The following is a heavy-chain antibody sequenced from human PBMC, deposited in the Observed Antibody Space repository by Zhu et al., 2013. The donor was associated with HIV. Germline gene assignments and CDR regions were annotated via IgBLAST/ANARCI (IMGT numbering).Heavy chain of an antibody. CDR3: TRDGGPTATAGLYHYGLDV. D-gene: IGHD4-17*01. Sequence: EVQLVESGGGLVQPGRSLRLSCAASGFTFNDHAMHWVRQAPGKGLEWVSGIGRNSGNIDYADSVKGRFTISRDNAKNSLYLQMNSLRGEDTALYYCTRDGGPTATAGLYHYGLDVWGQGTTVIVSS. V-gene: IGHV3-9*01. CDR1: GFTFNDHA. CDR2: IGRNSGNI. J-gene: IGHJ6*02.